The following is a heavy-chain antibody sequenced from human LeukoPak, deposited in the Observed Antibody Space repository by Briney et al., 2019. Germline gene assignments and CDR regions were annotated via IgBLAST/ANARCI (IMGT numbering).Heavy chain of an antibody. Sequence: ASVKVSCKASGYTFTGYYMYWVRQAPGQGLEWMGWINPNSGGTNYAQKFQGRVTMTRDTSISTAYMELSRLRSDDTAVYYCARSVSPRYCSSTSCYLFYWGQGTLVTVSS. CDR3: ARSVSPRYCSSTSCYLFY. CDR2: INPNSGGT. CDR1: GYTFTGYY. V-gene: IGHV1-2*02. J-gene: IGHJ4*02. D-gene: IGHD2-2*01.